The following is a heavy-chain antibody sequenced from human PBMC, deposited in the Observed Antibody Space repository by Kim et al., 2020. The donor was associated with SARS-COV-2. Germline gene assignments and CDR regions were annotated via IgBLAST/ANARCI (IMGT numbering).Heavy chain of an antibody. V-gene: IGHV1-3*01. CDR3: ARRAYYDSSGYYQFDP. D-gene: IGHD3-22*01. Sequence: ASVKVSCKASGYTFTSYAMHWVRQAPGQRLEWMGWINAGNGNTKYSQKFQGRVTITRDTSASTAYMELSSLRSEDTAVYYCARRAYYDSSGYYQFDPWGQGTLVTVSS. CDR1: GYTFTSYA. J-gene: IGHJ5*02. CDR2: INAGNGNT.